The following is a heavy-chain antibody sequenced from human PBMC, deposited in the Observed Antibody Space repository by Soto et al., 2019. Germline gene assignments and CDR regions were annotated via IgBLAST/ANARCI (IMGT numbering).Heavy chain of an antibody. CDR3: ARDLTLYDFGSGYRTALDY. CDR2: ISYDGSNK. D-gene: IGHD3-3*01. Sequence: QVQLVESGGGVVQPGRSLRLSCAASGFTFSSYAMHWVRQAPGKGLEWVAVISYDGSNKYYADSVKGRFTISRDNSKNALYLQMNSLRAEDTAVYYCARDLTLYDFGSGYRTALDYWGQGTLVTVSS. J-gene: IGHJ4*02. CDR1: GFTFSSYA. V-gene: IGHV3-30-3*01.